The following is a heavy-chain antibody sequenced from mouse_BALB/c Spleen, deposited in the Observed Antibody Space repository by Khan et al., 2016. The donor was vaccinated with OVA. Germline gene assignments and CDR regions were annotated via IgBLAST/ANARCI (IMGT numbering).Heavy chain of an antibody. CDR1: GYSITSDYA. V-gene: IGHV3-2*02. J-gene: IGHJ2*01. D-gene: IGHD2-14*01. CDR3: SRARFYERYSFFDY. CDR2: ISYSGST. Sequence: EVQLQESGPGLVKPSQSLSLTCTVSGYSITSDYAWTWIRQFPGNKLEWMGYISYSGSTSYNPSLKSRISITRDTSKNQFFLQLIPLTTEDTATDHCSRARFYERYSFFDYWGQATTLTVSS.